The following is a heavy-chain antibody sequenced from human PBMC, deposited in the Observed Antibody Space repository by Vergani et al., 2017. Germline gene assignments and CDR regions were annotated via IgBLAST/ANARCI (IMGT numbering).Heavy chain of an antibody. Sequence: DVHLAESGGGFFKPGGSLRLPCSASGSSFNSYWMSWVRQAPGKGLEWVANIKQDGSEKYYVDSVKGRFTISRDNAKNSLYLQMNSLRAEDTAVYYCARDKKIIGAAGILSYYYYMDVWGKGTTVTVSS. V-gene: IGHV3-7*01. CDR1: GSSFNSYW. CDR3: ARDKKIIGAAGILSYYYYMDV. J-gene: IGHJ6*03. CDR2: IKQDGSEK. D-gene: IGHD6-13*01.